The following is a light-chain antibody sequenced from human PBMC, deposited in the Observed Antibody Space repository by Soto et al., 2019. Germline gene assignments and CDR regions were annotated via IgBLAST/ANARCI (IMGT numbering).Light chain of an antibody. CDR3: AAWHYSPSGDVV. Sequence: QSVLTQPPSASGTPGQRVTISCSGSSSNIGSNYVYWYQQLPGTAPKLLIYRNNQRPSGVPDRFSGSKSGPSASLAISGLRSEDEADYYCAAWHYSPSGDVVFGGGTKLTVL. CDR2: RNN. V-gene: IGLV1-47*01. J-gene: IGLJ2*01. CDR1: SSNIGSNY.